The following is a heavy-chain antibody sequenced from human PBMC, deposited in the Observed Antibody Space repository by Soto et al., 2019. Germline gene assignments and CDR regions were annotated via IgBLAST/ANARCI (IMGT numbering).Heavy chain of an antibody. D-gene: IGHD3-16*01. J-gene: IGHJ4*02. Sequence: QVQLVESGGGVVQPGRSLRLSCAACGFTFSSYAMHWVRRAPGKGLEWMAVMSYDGSNKYYADSVKGRFTSSRDNSKNTLYLQMNRLRPEDTALYYCARDGGAYWGQGTLVIVSS. CDR2: MSYDGSNK. CDR1: GFTFSSYA. CDR3: ARDGGAY. V-gene: IGHV3-30-3*01.